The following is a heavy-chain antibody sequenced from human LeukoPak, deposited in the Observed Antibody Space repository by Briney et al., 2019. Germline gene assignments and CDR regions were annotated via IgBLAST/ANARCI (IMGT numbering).Heavy chain of an antibody. CDR2: IYLYGTT. CDR1: IGSISSSKW. Sequence: PSETLSLTCSVSIGSISSSKWWSWVRQSTVKGLEWIGEIYLYGTTNYNPSFTSRVTISVDTSKNQFSLKLSSVTAADTAVYYCARFRGSGWYSFDLWGQGTLVTVSS. D-gene: IGHD6-19*01. V-gene: IGHV4-4*02. J-gene: IGHJ5*02. CDR3: ARFRGSGWYSFDL.